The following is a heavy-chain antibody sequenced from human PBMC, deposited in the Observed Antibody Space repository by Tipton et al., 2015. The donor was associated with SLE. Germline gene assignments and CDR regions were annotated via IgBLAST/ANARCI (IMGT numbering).Heavy chain of an antibody. CDR1: GFSFSSYW. D-gene: IGHD7-27*01. V-gene: IGHV3-74*01. CDR3: TRAFTTGDYDY. J-gene: IGHJ4*02. Sequence: SLRLSCAASGFSFSSYWMHWVRQAPGKGLGWVSRINSDGSTTTYADSVEGRFTISRDNAKDTLYLQMNSLRVEDTAVYYCTRAFTTGDYDYWGQGTLVTVSS. CDR2: INSDGSTT.